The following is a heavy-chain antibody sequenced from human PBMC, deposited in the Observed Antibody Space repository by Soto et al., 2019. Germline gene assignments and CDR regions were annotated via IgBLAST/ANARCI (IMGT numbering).Heavy chain of an antibody. CDR1: GFTFSSYW. J-gene: IGHJ4*02. CDR2: IDEYGSTI. D-gene: IGHD3-10*01. CDR3: TRDIGGKGAY. V-gene: IGHV3-74*01. Sequence: VRLSCAASGFTFSSYWMHWVRQVPGKGLLWVSRIDEYGSTINYADSVKGRFTISRDNARNTLYLEMNSLRAEDTALYYCTRDIGGKGAYWGPGTLVTASS.